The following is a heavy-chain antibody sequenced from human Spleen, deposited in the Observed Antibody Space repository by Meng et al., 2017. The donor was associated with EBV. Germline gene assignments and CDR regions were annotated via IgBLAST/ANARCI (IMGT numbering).Heavy chain of an antibody. Sequence: QLVPPGAVVKEPGASVNVACKASGYSFTDYYRHWVRQAPGQGLEWIGRINPHSGDTNYARKFQGRVTMTRDTSISTAYMDLTRLTSDDTAAYYCARAVSGGYDVNFDYWGQGSLVTVSS. CDR1: GYSFTDYY. V-gene: IGHV1-2*06. J-gene: IGHJ4*02. CDR3: ARAVSGGYDVNFDY. CDR2: INPHSGDT. D-gene: IGHD5-12*01.